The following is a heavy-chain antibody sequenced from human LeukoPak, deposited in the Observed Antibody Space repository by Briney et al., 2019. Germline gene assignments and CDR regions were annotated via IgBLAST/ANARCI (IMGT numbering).Heavy chain of an antibody. CDR3: AKQAGSPTSDYYYYYMDV. Sequence: ASVKVSCKASGYTFTGYYMHWVRQAPGQGLEWMGWINPNSGGTNYAQKFEGRVTMSRDTTISTASMDLSRLRSDDTTAYYCAKQAGSPTSDYYYYYMDVWGKGTTVTVAS. CDR1: GYTFTGYY. D-gene: IGHD6-13*01. J-gene: IGHJ6*03. V-gene: IGHV1-2*02. CDR2: INPNSGGT.